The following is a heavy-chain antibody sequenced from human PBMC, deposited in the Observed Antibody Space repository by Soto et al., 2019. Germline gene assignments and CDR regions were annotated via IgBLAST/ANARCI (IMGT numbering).Heavy chain of an antibody. CDR1: GFTFSNAW. V-gene: IGHV3-15*07. CDR2: IKSKTDGGTT. J-gene: IGHJ4*02. D-gene: IGHD6-25*01. Sequence: EVQLVESGGGLVKPGGSLRLSCAASGFTFSNAWMNWVRQAPGKGLEWVGRIKSKTDGGTTDYAAPVKGRFTISRDDSKNTLYLQMNSLKTEDTAVYYCTTDVVGGALRLPVYWGQGTLVTVSS. CDR3: TTDVVGGALRLPVY.